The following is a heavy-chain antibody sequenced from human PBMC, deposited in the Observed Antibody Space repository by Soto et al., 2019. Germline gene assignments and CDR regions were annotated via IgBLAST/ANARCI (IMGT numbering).Heavy chain of an antibody. V-gene: IGHV1-69*13. Sequence: ASVKVSCKASGGTFSSYAISWVRQAPGQGLEWMGGIIPIFGTANYAQKFQGRVTITADESTSTAYMELSSLRSEDTAVYYCARSTYFGNSADDWGQGTLVTVSS. J-gene: IGHJ4*02. D-gene: IGHD4-4*01. CDR1: GGTFSSYA. CDR2: IIPIFGTA. CDR3: ARSTYFGNSADD.